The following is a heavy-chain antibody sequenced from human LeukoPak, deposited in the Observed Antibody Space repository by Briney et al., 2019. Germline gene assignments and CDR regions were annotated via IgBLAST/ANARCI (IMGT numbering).Heavy chain of an antibody. CDR2: ISSSSSTI. Sequence: QPGGSLRLSCAASGFTFSSYSMNWVRQAPGKGLEWVSYISSSSSTIYYADSVKGRFTISRDNAKNSLYLQMNSLRAEDTAVYYGASGYCSSTSCYWIGGMDVWGKGTTVTVSS. D-gene: IGHD2-2*01. CDR3: ASGYCSSTSCYWIGGMDV. CDR1: GFTFSSYS. V-gene: IGHV3-48*01. J-gene: IGHJ6*03.